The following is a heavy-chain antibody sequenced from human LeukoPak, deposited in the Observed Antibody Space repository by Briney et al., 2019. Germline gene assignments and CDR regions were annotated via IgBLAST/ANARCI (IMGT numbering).Heavy chain of an antibody. Sequence: GGSLRLSCAASGFTFSSYGMHWVRQAPGKGLEWVAVISYDGSNKYYADSVKGRFTISRDNSKNTLYLQMNSLRAEDTAAYYCAKDINVLLWLGPHYWGQGTLVTVSS. CDR2: ISYDGSNK. J-gene: IGHJ4*02. CDR3: AKDINVLLWLGPHY. D-gene: IGHD3-10*01. V-gene: IGHV3-30*18. CDR1: GFTFSSYG.